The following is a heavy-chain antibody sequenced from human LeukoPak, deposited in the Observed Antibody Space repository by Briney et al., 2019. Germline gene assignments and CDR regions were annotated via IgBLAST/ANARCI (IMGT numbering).Heavy chain of an antibody. V-gene: IGHV3-21*01. Sequence: GGSLRLSCAASGFAFSRYSMNWVRQAPGKGLEWVSSISSSSGCIYYADSVKGRFTISRDNAKNSLYLQMNSLRAEDTAVYYCAREIVSSTCFDYWGQGALVTVSS. CDR1: GFAFSRYS. J-gene: IGHJ4*02. CDR2: ISSSSGCI. D-gene: IGHD2-2*01. CDR3: AREIVSSTCFDY.